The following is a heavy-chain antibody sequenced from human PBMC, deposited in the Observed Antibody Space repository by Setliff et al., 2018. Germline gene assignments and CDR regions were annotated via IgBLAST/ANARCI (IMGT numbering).Heavy chain of an antibody. CDR1: GGPISSSSYY. Sequence: SETLSLTCSASGGPISSSSYYWVWIRQPPGKGLEWIGSIFYSGRTFYNPSLKSRVTISVDTSKNQFSLTLSSVTAADTAVYYCTRLPNYVWGSPVDYWGQGTLVTVSS. CDR3: TRLPNYVWGSPVDY. D-gene: IGHD3-16*01. J-gene: IGHJ4*02. V-gene: IGHV4-39*01. CDR2: IFYSGRT.